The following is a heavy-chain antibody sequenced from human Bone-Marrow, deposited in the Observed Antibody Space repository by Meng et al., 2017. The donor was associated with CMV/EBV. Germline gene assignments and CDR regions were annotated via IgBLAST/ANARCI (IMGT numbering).Heavy chain of an antibody. V-gene: IGHV4-4*02. Sequence: SETLSLTCAVSGGSISSSNWWSWVRQPPGKGLEWIGEIYHSGSTNYNPSLKSRVTISVDKSKNQFSLKLSSVTAADTAVYYCARITAYYYGSGSYYNFAYWGQGTLVTVSS. J-gene: IGHJ4*02. CDR2: IYHSGST. D-gene: IGHD3-10*01. CDR3: ARITAYYYGSGSYYNFAY. CDR1: GGSISSSNW.